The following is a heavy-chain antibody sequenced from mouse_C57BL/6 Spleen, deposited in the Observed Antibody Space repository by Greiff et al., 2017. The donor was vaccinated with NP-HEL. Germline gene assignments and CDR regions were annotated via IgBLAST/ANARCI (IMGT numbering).Heavy chain of an antibody. CDR2: IRNKANNHAT. CDR3: TIYYGSSYGYFDV. D-gene: IGHD1-1*01. V-gene: IGHV6-6*01. Sequence: EVMLVESGGGLVQPGGSMKLSCAASGFTFSDAWMDWVRQSPEKGLEWVAEIRNKANNHATYYAESVKGRFTISRDDSKSSVYLKMNSLRAEDTGIYYCTIYYGSSYGYFDVWGTGTTVTVSS. CDR1: GFTFSDAW. J-gene: IGHJ1*03.